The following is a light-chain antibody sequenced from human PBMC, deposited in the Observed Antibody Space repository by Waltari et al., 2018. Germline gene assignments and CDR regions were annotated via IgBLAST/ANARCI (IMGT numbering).Light chain of an antibody. CDR3: CSYAGSSTVV. V-gene: IGLV2-23*02. CDR2: DVS. Sequence: QSALTQPASVSGSPGQSITISCPGTSSDVGCYNYVSWYQQHPGKAPKLMIYDVSKRPSGVSNRFSGSKSGNTASLTISGLQAEDEADYYCCSYAGSSTVVFGGGTKLTVL. J-gene: IGLJ2*01. CDR1: SSDVGCYNY.